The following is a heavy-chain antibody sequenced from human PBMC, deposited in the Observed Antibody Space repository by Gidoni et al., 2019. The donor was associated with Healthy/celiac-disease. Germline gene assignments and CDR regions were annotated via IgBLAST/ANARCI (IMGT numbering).Heavy chain of an antibody. CDR3: ARAPDSGYSSSWYAY. V-gene: IGHV3-23*01. CDR2: IRGWCGST. CDR1: GFTFSSYA. D-gene: IGHD6-13*01. Sequence: EVQLLEPGGGLVQPGGSLRPSCAASGFTFSSYAMSGVRQAPGKGLEWFSAIRGWCGSTYYADSVKGRFTISRDNSKNTLCLQMNSLSAEDTAVYYCARAPDSGYSSSWYAYWGQGTLVTVSS. J-gene: IGHJ4*02.